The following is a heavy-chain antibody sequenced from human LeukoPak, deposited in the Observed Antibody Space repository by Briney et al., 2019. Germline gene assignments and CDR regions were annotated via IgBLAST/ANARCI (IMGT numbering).Heavy chain of an antibody. Sequence: SETLSLTCAVYGGSFSGYYWSWIRQPPGKGLEWIGEINHSGSTNYNPSLKSRVTISVDTSKNQFSLKLSSVTAADTAVYYCARERIAAAGIFSHWGQGTLVTVSS. V-gene: IGHV4-34*01. CDR3: ARERIAAAGIFSH. J-gene: IGHJ1*01. CDR2: INHSGST. CDR1: GGSFSGYY. D-gene: IGHD6-13*01.